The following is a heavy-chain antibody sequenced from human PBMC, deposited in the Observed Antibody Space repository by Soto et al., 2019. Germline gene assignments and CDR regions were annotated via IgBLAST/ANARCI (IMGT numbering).Heavy chain of an antibody. D-gene: IGHD3-3*01. Sequence: SVKVSCKASGGTFSSYAISWVRQAPGQGIEWMGWIMPISGTSNYAPKFQGSVTIDVDESTSTDDKELSSPRSEDTAVYYCARFSSGLRFLVWYFLDGMDVWGQGTTVTVS. CDR1: GGTFSSYA. V-gene: IGHV1-69*13. J-gene: IGHJ6*02. CDR2: IMPISGTS. CDR3: ARFSSGLRFLVWYFLDGMDV.